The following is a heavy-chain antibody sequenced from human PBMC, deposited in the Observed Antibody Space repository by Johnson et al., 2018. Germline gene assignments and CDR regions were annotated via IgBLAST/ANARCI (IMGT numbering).Heavy chain of an antibody. J-gene: IGHJ3*02. CDR3: SRDSHLYDGSGFDAFDI. D-gene: IGHD3-22*01. CDR1: GFTFSSYS. Sequence: VQLVESGGGLVKPGGSLRLSCAASGFTFSSYSMNWVRQAPGKGLEWVSSISSSSSYIYYADSVKGRFTISRENAKNSLYLHMNSLRAEDTAVYYCSRDSHLYDGSGFDAFDIWGQGTMVTVSS. V-gene: IGHV3-21*01. CDR2: ISSSSSYI.